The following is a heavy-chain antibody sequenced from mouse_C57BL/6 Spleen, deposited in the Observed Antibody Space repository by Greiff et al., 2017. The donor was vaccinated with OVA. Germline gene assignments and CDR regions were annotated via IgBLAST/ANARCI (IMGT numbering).Heavy chain of an antibody. CDR1: GYTFTSYW. Sequence: QVQLQQPGAELVRPGSSVKLSCKASGYTFTSYWMHWVKQRPIQGLEWIGNIDPSDSETHYNQKFKDKATLTVDKSSSTAYMQLSSLTSEDSAVYYCANYGYDGGAWFAYWGQGTLVTVSA. V-gene: IGHV1-52*01. D-gene: IGHD2-2*01. CDR3: ANYGYDGGAWFAY. J-gene: IGHJ3*01. CDR2: IDPSDSET.